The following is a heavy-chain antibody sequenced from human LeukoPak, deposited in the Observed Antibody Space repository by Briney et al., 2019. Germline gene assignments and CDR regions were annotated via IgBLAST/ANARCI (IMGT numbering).Heavy chain of an antibody. CDR1: GYTFTSYY. Sequence: ASVKVSCKASGYTFTSYYMHWVRQAPGQGLEWMGWINPNSGGTNYAQKFQGRVTMTRDTSISTAYMELSRLRSDDTAVYYCARDKRDSSSCKDYWGQGTLVTVSS. CDR3: ARDKRDSSSCKDY. CDR2: INPNSGGT. D-gene: IGHD6-13*01. J-gene: IGHJ4*02. V-gene: IGHV1-2*02.